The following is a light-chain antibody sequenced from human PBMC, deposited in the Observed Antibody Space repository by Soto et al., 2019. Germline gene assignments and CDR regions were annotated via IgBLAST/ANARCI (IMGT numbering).Light chain of an antibody. Sequence: DIVMTQTPLSLSVTPGQPASISCKSSQSLLRRDGKTDLSWYLQKPGQAPHLLIYEGFNRFSGVPDRFSASGSGTDFTLKISRVEAEDVGVYYCMQSIQDRTFGGGTKVEIK. CDR3: MQSIQDRT. CDR2: EGF. J-gene: IGKJ4*01. CDR1: QSLLRRDGKTD. V-gene: IGKV2D-29*01.